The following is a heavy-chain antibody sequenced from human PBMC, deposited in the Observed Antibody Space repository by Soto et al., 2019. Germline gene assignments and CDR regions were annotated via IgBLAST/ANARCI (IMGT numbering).Heavy chain of an antibody. D-gene: IGHD3-9*01. CDR1: GFTFSSYW. CDR3: ARECSHTQRLQYFDWLSHNDDFAL. Sequence: EVQLVESGGGLVQPGGSLRLSCAASGFTFSSYWMSWVRQAPGQGLECVANIKQDGREKYYVDSVKGRFTISRDNAKNSLDLQMNSLRAEDTAVYYCARECSHTQRLQYFDWLSHNDDFALWGHGTMVTVS. V-gene: IGHV3-7*05. J-gene: IGHJ3*01. CDR2: IKQDGREK.